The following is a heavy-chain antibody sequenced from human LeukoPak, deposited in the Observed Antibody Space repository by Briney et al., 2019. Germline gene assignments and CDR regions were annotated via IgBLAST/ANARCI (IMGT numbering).Heavy chain of an antibody. D-gene: IGHD3-9*01. CDR3: ARAGGGRYFDWLTVFDY. J-gene: IGHJ4*02. V-gene: IGHV1-3*01. CDR1: GYTFTSYA. Sequence: ASVKVSCKASGYTFTSYAMHWVRQAPGQRLEWMGWINAGNGNTKYSQKFQGRVTITRDTSASTAYMELSSLRSEDTAVYYCARAGGGRYFDWLTVFDYWGQGTLVTVSS. CDR2: INAGNGNT.